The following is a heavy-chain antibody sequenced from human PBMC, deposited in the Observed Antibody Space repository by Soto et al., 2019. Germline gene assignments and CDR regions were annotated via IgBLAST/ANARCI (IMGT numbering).Heavy chain of an antibody. CDR3: ARPLTPYSRGGRCYSGLDY. J-gene: IGHJ4*02. CDR2: IIPIFGTA. V-gene: IGHV1-69*12. D-gene: IGHD2-15*01. Sequence: QVQLVQSGAEVKKPGSSVKVSCKASGGTFSNYAISWVRQAPGQGLEWMGGIIPIFGTANYAQKFQGRVTITADESTSTAYMERSSLRSEDTAVYYCARPLTPYSRGGRCYSGLDYWGQGTLVTVSS. CDR1: GGTFSNYA.